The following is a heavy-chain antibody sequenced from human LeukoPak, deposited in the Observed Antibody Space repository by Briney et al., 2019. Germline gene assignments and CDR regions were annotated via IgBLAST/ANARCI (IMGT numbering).Heavy chain of an antibody. J-gene: IGHJ4*02. CDR2: ISSDGSNI. V-gene: IGHV3-74*01. CDR1: GFTFSSYW. CDR3: VTHPAFDY. Sequence: PGGSLRLSCAASGFTFSSYWMHWVRHAPGKGLVWVSRISSDGSNIGYADSVKGRFTISRDNAQNTLYLQMNSLRAEDTAVDYCVTHPAFDYWGQGTLVSVSS.